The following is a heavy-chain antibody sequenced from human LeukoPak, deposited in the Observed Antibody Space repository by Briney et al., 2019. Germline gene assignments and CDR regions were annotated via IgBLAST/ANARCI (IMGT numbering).Heavy chain of an antibody. Sequence: SETLSLTCTVSGGSISSYYWSWIRQPAGKGLEWIGRINTSGNTNYNPSLKSRVTMSVDTSKNRFSLKLSSVTAADTAVYYCARDKRDDSSGYYTVFDYWGQGTLVTVSS. V-gene: IGHV4-4*07. CDR2: INTSGNT. D-gene: IGHD3-22*01. J-gene: IGHJ4*02. CDR3: ARDKRDDSSGYYTVFDY. CDR1: GGSISSYY.